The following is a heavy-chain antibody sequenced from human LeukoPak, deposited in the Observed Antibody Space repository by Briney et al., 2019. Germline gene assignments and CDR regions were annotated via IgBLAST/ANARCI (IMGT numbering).Heavy chain of an antibody. V-gene: IGHV3-30*04. D-gene: IGHD4-11*01. Sequence: GGSLRLSCAASGFTFSSYSMSWVRQAPGKGLEWVAVISADGKSKNHADSVKGRFTISRDKSTLFLDMNNLKTEGTALYYCARDVGKDTITTEIAYWGQGTLVTVSS. CDR3: ARDVGKDTITTEIAY. CDR1: GFTFSSYS. J-gene: IGHJ4*02. CDR2: ISADGKSK.